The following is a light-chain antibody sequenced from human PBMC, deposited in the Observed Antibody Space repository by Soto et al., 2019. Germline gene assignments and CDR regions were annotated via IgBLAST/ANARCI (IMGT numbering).Light chain of an antibody. CDR1: SGHSNYA. Sequence: QSVLTQSPSASASLGASVKLTCTLSSGHSNYAIAWHQQQSEKGPRYLMKLNSDGSHSKGDGIPDRFSGSSSGAERYLTISSLQSEYEADYYCQTWGSGIGVFGGGTKVTVL. CDR2: LNSDGSH. CDR3: QTWGSGIGV. J-gene: IGLJ2*01. V-gene: IGLV4-69*01.